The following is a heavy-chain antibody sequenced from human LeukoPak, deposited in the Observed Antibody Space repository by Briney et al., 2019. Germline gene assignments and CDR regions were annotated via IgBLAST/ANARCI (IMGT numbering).Heavy chain of an antibody. J-gene: IGHJ4*02. V-gene: IGHV1-69*05. CDR2: IIPIFGTA. CDR1: GGTFSSYA. Sequence: SVKVSCKASGGTFSSYAISWVRQAPGQGLEWMGRIIPIFGTANYAQKFQGRVTITTDESTSTAYMELSSLRSEDAAVYYCAREMEQWLVQGEFDYWGQGTLVTVSS. CDR3: AREMEQWLVQGEFDY. D-gene: IGHD6-19*01.